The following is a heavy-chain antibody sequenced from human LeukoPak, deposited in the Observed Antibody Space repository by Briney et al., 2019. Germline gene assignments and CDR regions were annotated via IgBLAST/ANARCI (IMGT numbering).Heavy chain of an antibody. J-gene: IGHJ6*01. Sequence: GGSLRLSCAASGFTFSTYGMRWARQAPGKGLEWVSAISGSGGSTYYADSVKGRFTICRDNSKNTLHLQMNSLKAEDTAVYYCAKSRRITIFVVVITDYYYYGMDGLGGRTTLTVSS. V-gene: IGHV3-23*01. CDR2: ISGSGGST. CDR3: AKSRRITIFVVVITDYYYYGMDG. D-gene: IGHD3-3*01. CDR1: GFTFSTYG.